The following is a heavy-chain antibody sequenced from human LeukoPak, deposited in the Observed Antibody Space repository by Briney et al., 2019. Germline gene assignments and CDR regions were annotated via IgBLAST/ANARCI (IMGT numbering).Heavy chain of an antibody. D-gene: IGHD3-22*01. CDR1: GGSISSGGYS. V-gene: IGHV4-30-2*01. CDR2: IYHSGST. Sequence: SETLSLTCAVSGGSISSGGYSWSWIRQPPGKGLEWIGYIYHSGSTYYNPSLKSRVTISVDRSKNQFSLKLSSVTAADTAVYYCARAGHYYDSSGYPLPDYWGQGTLVTVSS. J-gene: IGHJ4*02. CDR3: ARAGHYYDSSGYPLPDY.